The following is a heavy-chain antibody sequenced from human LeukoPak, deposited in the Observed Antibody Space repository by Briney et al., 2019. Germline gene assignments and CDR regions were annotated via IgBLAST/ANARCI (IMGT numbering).Heavy chain of an antibody. J-gene: IGHJ3*02. D-gene: IGHD6-13*01. CDR3: ARVYSSSPPGAFDI. CDR2: IYYSGST. V-gene: IGHV4-31*03. Sequence: PSETLSHTCTVSGGSISSGGYYWSWIRQHPGKGLEWIGYIYYSGSTYYNPSLKSRVTISVGTSKNQFSLKLSSVTAADTAVYYCARVYSSSPPGAFDIWGQGTMVTVSS. CDR1: GGSISSGGYY.